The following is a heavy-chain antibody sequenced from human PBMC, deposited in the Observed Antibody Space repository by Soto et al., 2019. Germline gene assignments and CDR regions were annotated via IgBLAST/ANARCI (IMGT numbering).Heavy chain of an antibody. V-gene: IGHV1-69*13. Sequence: GASVKVSCKASGRTFSSFAISWVRQAPGQGLEWMGGIIPVSGTAKYPQKFQGRVTISADGSTTTAYMELRSLRTDDTAVYYCARGYTWNSAGTYFFDHWGQGTLVTVSS. D-gene: IGHD1-7*01. CDR1: GRTFSSFA. CDR3: ARGYTWNSAGTYFFDH. J-gene: IGHJ4*02. CDR2: IIPVSGTA.